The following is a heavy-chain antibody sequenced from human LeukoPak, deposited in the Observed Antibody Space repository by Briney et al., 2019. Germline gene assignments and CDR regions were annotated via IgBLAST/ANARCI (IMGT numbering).Heavy chain of an antibody. D-gene: IGHD6-13*01. V-gene: IGHV3-74*01. CDR2: INSNGRTT. CDR3: ATAKYSSSPAF. J-gene: IGHJ4*02. Sequence: RXVRQAPXXXLVXVSRINSNGRTTSYADSVKGRFTISRDNAKNTLYLQMNSLRAEDTAVYYCATAKYSSSPAFWGQGTLVTVSS.